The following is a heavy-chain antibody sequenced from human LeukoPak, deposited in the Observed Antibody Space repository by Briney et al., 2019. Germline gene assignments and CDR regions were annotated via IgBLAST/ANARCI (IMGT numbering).Heavy chain of an antibody. CDR1: GFTFNTYV. V-gene: IGHV3-23*01. Sequence: PGGSLRLSCAASGFTFNTYVMSWVRQAPGKGLEWVSAISGSGVSTSYADSVKGRFTISRDISRNTVFLQMNSLRAEDTAVYYCAKPNDSSSYLFAYWGQGTLVTVSS. D-gene: IGHD6-13*01. CDR3: AKPNDSSSYLFAY. CDR2: ISGSGVST. J-gene: IGHJ4*02.